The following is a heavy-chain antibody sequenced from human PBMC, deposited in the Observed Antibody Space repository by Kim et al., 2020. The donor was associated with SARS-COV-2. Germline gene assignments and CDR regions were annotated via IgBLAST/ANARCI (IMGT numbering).Heavy chain of an antibody. Sequence: VKGRFTISRDNANDSLLLQMNSLRPDDTAVYYCARVGIAIAANYYYYGLDVWGRGTTVTVSS. J-gene: IGHJ6*02. D-gene: IGHD6-13*01. V-gene: IGHV3-11*01. CDR3: ARVGIAIAANYYYYGLDV.